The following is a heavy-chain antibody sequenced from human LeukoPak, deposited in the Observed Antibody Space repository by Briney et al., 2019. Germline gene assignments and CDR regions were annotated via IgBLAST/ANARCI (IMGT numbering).Heavy chain of an antibody. J-gene: IGHJ6*03. Sequence: LTGGSLRLSCAASGVTFSSYSMNWVRQAPGKGLEWVSYISSSSSTIYYADSVKGRFTISRDSAKNSLYLQMNSLRAEDTAVYYCARDYIHYYMDVWGKGTTVTVSS. CDR3: ARDYIHYYMDV. CDR1: GVTFSSYS. CDR2: ISSSSSTI. V-gene: IGHV3-48*04. D-gene: IGHD2-15*01.